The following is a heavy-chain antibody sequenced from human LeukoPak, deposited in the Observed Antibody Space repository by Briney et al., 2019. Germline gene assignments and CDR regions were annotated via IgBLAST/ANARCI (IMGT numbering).Heavy chain of an antibody. Sequence: ASVKVSCKASGYTFTSYPMNWVRQAPGQGLEWMGWINTDSGNPTYGQGFTGRFVFSLDTSVSTAYLQITSLKAEDTAVYYCARAGLTGYKVAFDVWGQGTMVTVSS. V-gene: IGHV7-4-1*02. CDR3: ARAGLTGYKVAFDV. D-gene: IGHD3-9*01. CDR2: INTDSGNP. CDR1: GYTFTSYP. J-gene: IGHJ3*01.